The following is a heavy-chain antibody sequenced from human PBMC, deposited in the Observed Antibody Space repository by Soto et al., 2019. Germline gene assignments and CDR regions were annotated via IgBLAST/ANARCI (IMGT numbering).Heavy chain of an antibody. D-gene: IGHD2-2*01. J-gene: IGHJ4*02. V-gene: IGHV3-23*01. CDR3: AKDCSSTSCVDY. CDR2: ISGSGGST. CDR1: GFTFSSYA. Sequence: EVQLLESGGGLVQPGGSLRLSCAASGFTFSSYAMSWVRQAPGKGLEWVSAISGSGGSTYYADSVKGRFTISRDNSQNPLYLQMNSLRAEDTAVYYCAKDCSSTSCVDYWGQGTLVTVSS.